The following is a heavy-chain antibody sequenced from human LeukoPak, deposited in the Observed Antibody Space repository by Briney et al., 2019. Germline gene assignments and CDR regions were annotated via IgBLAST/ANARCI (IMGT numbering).Heavy chain of an antibody. J-gene: IGHJ3*02. Sequence: SETLSLTCSVSGVSISSGSNYWGWIRQPPGKTLEWIGSIYSSGSTYYNPSLKSRVIILIDTAKNHFSLNLSSVTAADTAVYYCARAKQRHMNPDAFDIWGQGTMVTVSS. CDR3: ARAKQRHMNPDAFDI. D-gene: IGHD1/OR15-1a*01. CDR2: IYSSGST. V-gene: IGHV4-39*07. CDR1: GVSISSGSNY.